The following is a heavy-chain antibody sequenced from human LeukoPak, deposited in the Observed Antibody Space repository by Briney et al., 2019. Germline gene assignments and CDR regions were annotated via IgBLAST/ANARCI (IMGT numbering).Heavy chain of an antibody. V-gene: IGHV3-48*04. Sequence: GGSLRLSCAASGFTFSSYWMSWVRQAPGKGLEWVSYISSSGSTIYYADSVKGRFTISRDNAKNSLYLQMNSLRAEDTAVYYCARDGSYSGSQQGAFDIWGQGTMVTVSS. CDR2: ISSSGSTI. CDR1: GFTFSSYW. D-gene: IGHD1-26*01. J-gene: IGHJ3*02. CDR3: ARDGSYSGSQQGAFDI.